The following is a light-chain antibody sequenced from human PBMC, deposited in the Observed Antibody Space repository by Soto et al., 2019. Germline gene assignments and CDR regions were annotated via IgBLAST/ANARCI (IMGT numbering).Light chain of an antibody. CDR1: ENINNY. CDR2: EAS. Sequence: EIVLTQSPATATEPPRERVTLSCRASENINNYLAWYKQRPGQAPRLLIYEASSRATGVPARFIGSGSGTDFTLTIRSLEPEDFAIYYCQKRGNWPHFGQGTRGEIK. J-gene: IGKJ5*01. CDR3: QKRGNWPH. V-gene: IGKV3-11*01.